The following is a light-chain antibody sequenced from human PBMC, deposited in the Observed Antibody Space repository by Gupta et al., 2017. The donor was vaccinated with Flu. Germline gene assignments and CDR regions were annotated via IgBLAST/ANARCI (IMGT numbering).Light chain of an antibody. CDR1: QSASIY. J-gene: IGKJ4*01. Sequence: PATLSSSPREIATLYCNVCQSASIYLAWYQQKPGQPPRLLIYDASNWAAGIPARFSGSGSGTGFTLTIGSLEPEDFAVYYCQHRDNVPLTFGGGTRVDIK. CDR2: DAS. CDR3: QHRDNVPLT. V-gene: IGKV3-11*01.